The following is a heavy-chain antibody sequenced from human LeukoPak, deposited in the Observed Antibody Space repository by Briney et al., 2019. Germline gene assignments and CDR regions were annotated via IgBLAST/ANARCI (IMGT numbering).Heavy chain of an antibody. D-gene: IGHD7-27*01. V-gene: IGHV1-8*01. CDR2: MSPNSGDT. CDR3: ARGPPNWGYVY. Sequence: ASVKVSCKASGYTFTSYDFNWVRQATGQRPEWMGWMSPNSGDTDCAQKFQDRVTMTRNTSISTAYMELSSLRSDDTAVYYCARGPPNWGYVYWGPGTLVTVSS. CDR1: GYTFTSYD. J-gene: IGHJ4*02.